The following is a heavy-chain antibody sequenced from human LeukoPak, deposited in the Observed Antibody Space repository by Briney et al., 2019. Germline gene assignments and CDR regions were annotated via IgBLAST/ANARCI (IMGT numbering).Heavy chain of an antibody. CDR3: ARDIERERGGYYFDY. Sequence: ASVKVSCKASGYTFTGYYMHWVRLAPGQGLEWMGWINPNSGGTNYAQKFQGRVTMTRDTSISTAYMELSRLRSDDTAVYYCARDIERERGGYYFDYWGQGTLVTVSS. CDR2: INPNSGGT. CDR1: GYTFTGYY. V-gene: IGHV1-2*02. D-gene: IGHD3-16*01. J-gene: IGHJ4*02.